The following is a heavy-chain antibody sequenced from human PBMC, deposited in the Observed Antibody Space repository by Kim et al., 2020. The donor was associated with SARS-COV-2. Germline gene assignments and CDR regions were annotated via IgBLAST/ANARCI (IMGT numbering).Heavy chain of an antibody. J-gene: IGHJ1*01. CDR1: GYSFTSYW. CDR2: IDPSDSYT. V-gene: IGHV5-10-1*01. CDR3: ARHPGGGVIAAAGTEYFQH. Sequence: GESLKISCKDSGYSFTSYWISWVRQMPGKGLEWMGRIDPSDSYTNYSPSFQGHVTISADKSISTAYLHSFDLKASDTAMYYCARHPGGGVIAAAGTEYFQHWCQGTLVTVSP. D-gene: IGHD6-13*01.